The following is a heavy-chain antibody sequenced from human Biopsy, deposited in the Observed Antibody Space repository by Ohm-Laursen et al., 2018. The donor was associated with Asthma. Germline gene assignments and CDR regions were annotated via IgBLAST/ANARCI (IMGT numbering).Heavy chain of an antibody. CDR2: HDHEEGGT. V-gene: IGHV1-24*01. J-gene: IGHJ4*02. D-gene: IGHD5-18*01. Sequence: ASVKVSCKISGYSLTDSSMHWVRQAPGQGLEWMGGHDHEEGGTVNARRFQGRVTMTEDTSTDTAYMELSSLSPDDTAVYYCATDFPKDFVRYNFQFWGQGTLVTVSS. CDR1: GYSLTDSS. CDR3: ATDFPKDFVRYNFQF.